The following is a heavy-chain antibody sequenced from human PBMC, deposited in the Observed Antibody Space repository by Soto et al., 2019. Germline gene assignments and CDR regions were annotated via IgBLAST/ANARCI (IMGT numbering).Heavy chain of an antibody. D-gene: IGHD2-2*01. J-gene: IGHJ6*03. CDR2: IYYSGST. V-gene: IGHV4-59*08. CDR1: GGSISSYY. Sequence: SETLSLPCTVSGGSISSYYWSWIRQPPGKGLEWIGYIYYSGSTNYNPSLKSRVTISVDTSKNQFSLKLSSVTAADTAVYYCARLVVPNYYYYYMDVWGKGTTVTVSS. CDR3: ARLVVPNYYYYYMDV.